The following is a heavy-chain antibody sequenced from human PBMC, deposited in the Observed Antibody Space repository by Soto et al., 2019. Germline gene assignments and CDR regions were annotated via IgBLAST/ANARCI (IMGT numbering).Heavy chain of an antibody. CDR1: GGTFSSYA. D-gene: IGHD5-12*01. CDR3: AREVRRDGYNSD. CDR2: IIPIFGTA. Sequence: SVKVSCKASGGTFSSYAISWVRQAPGQGLEWMGGIIPIFGTANYAQKFQGRVTITADESTSTAYMELSSLRSEDTAVYYCAREVRRDGYNSDWGQGTLVTVSS. V-gene: IGHV1-69*13. J-gene: IGHJ4*02.